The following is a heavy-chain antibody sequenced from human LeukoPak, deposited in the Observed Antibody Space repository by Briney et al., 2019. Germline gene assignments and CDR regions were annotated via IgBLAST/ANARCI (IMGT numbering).Heavy chain of an antibody. CDR3: ARDTWLDF. Sequence: SETLSLTCTVSGASIINYYWSWIRQPPGKGLEWIGYIHHSGSTNYNPSLNNRVTISVDTSKNLFSLKLTSVTAADTAVYYCARDTWLDFWGQGTLVTVSS. CDR2: IHHSGST. CDR1: GASIINYY. J-gene: IGHJ4*02. V-gene: IGHV4-59*01. D-gene: IGHD3-16*01.